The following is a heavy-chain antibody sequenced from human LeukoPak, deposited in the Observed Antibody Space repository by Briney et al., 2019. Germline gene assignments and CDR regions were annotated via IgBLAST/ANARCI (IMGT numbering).Heavy chain of an antibody. CDR3: AKDLHGGSGWDGYYFDY. CDR1: GFTFSSFG. D-gene: IGHD6-19*01. Sequence: GGSLRLSCAASGFTFSSFGMHWVRQAPGKGLEWVALISYDGSNQYYGDAVKGRFTISRDNSKNTLYLQINSLRAEDTAVYYCAKDLHGGSGWDGYYFDYWGQGTLVTVSS. CDR2: ISYDGSNQ. V-gene: IGHV3-30*18. J-gene: IGHJ4*02.